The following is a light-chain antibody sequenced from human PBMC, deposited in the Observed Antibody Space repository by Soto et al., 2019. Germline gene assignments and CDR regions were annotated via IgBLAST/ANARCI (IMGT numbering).Light chain of an antibody. CDR3: SSYRSSSTV. J-gene: IGLJ1*01. CDR1: SSDVGGYNY. CDR2: EVS. V-gene: IGLV2-14*01. Sequence: QSALTQPASVSGSPGQSITISCTGTSSDVGGYNYVSWYQQHQGKAPKLMIYEVSNRPSGVSNRFSVSKSDNTASLTISGLQAEDEADYYCSSYRSSSTVFGTGTKLTVL.